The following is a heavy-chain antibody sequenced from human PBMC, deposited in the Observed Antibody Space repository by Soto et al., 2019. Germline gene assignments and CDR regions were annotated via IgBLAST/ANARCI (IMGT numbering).Heavy chain of an antibody. CDR3: VKRGTTVTTSLWY. CDR1: GFTVSNNY. Sequence: EVQLVESGGGLVQPGGSLRLSCAASGFTVSNNYMCWVRQAPGKGLEWVSLIYSGGVTHYADSVRGRFTISRDNSRNTLYLQMNSLRADATAVYYCVKRGTTVTTSLWYWGQGTLVTVSS. CDR2: IYSGGVT. J-gene: IGHJ4*02. V-gene: IGHV3-66*01. D-gene: IGHD4-17*01.